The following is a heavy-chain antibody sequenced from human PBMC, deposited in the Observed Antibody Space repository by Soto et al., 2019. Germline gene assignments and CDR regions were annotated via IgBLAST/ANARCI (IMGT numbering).Heavy chain of an antibody. CDR1: GFTFSSYA. CDR2: ISYDGSNK. J-gene: IGHJ2*01. D-gene: IGHD2-15*01. CDR3: ARDRLWGTGIVHWYFDL. V-gene: IGHV3-30-3*01. Sequence: QVQLVESGGGVVQPGRSLRLSCAASGFTFSSYAMHWVRQAPGKGLAWVAVISYDGSNKYYADSVKGRFTISRDNSKNPLYLQMNSLRAADTAGYYCARDRLWGTGIVHWYFDLWGRGTLVTVS.